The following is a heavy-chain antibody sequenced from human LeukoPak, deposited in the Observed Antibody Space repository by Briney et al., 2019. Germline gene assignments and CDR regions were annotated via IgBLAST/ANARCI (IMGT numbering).Heavy chain of an antibody. J-gene: IGHJ6*02. CDR2: IYYSGNT. Sequence: PSETLSLTCTVSGGSISSYYWSWIRQPPGKGLEWIGYIYYSGNTNYNPSLKTRVTISVDTSKNQFSLKLSSVTAADTAVYYCAGAGSGYYYYYYGMDVWGQGTTVTVSS. V-gene: IGHV4-59*01. CDR1: GGSISSYY. CDR3: AGAGSGYYYYYYGMDV. D-gene: IGHD3-3*01.